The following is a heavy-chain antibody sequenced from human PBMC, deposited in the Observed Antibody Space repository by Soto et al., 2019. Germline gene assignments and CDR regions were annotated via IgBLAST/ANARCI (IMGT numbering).Heavy chain of an antibody. J-gene: IGHJ4*02. CDR1: GFTFSSYG. Sequence: QVQLVESGGGVVQPGRSLRLSCAASGFTFSSYGMHWVRQAPGKGLEWVAVISYDGSNKYYADSVKSRFTISRDNSKNTLYLQMNSLRAEDTAVYYCAKGPDSSGWYYWGQGTLVTVSS. CDR2: ISYDGSNK. V-gene: IGHV3-30*18. CDR3: AKGPDSSGWYY. D-gene: IGHD6-19*01.